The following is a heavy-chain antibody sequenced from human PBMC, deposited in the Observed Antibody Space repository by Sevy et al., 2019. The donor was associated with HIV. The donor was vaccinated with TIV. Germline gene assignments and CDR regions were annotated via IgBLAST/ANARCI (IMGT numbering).Heavy chain of an antibody. D-gene: IGHD6-13*01. CDR3: ASFAAGTTRYYYYYMDV. CDR2: ISSSSSYI. J-gene: IGHJ6*03. Sequence: GGSLRLSCAASGFTFSSYSMNWVRQAPGKGLEWVSSISSSSSYIYYADSVKGRFTISRDNAKNSLYLQMNSLGAEDTAVYYCASFAAGTTRYYYYYMDVWGKGTTVTVSS. V-gene: IGHV3-21*01. CDR1: GFTFSSYS.